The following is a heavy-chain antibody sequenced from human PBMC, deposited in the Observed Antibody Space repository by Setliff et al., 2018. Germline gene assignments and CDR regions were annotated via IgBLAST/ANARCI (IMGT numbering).Heavy chain of an antibody. CDR2: IGHTGSI. CDR1: GYSISSGYI. J-gene: IGHJ4*02. D-gene: IGHD2-21*02. V-gene: IGHV4-38-2*02. CDR3: AGDLGPGGDSDY. Sequence: SETLSLTCTVSGYSISSGYIWGWIRQPPGKGLEWVGNIGHTGSINYNPSLKSRLTISRDTSKNQVSLKLNSVTATDTAVYYCAGDLGPGGDSDYWGQGILVTVSS.